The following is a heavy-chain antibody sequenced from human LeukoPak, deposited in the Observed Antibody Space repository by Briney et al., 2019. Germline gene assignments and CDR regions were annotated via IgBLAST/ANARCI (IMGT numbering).Heavy chain of an antibody. V-gene: IGHV1-24*01. CDR1: GYTLTELP. CDR2: FDPEDGET. CDR3: ARYPRSYYYDSSGLPGIYYYYLDV. J-gene: IGHJ6*03. D-gene: IGHD3-22*01. Sequence: ASVKVSCKVSGYTLTELPIHWVRQAPGKGLEWMGGFDPEDGETIYAQKFQGRVIMTTDTSTSTAYMELRSLRSDDTAVYYCARYPRSYYYDSSGLPGIYYYYLDVWGRGTTVTVSS.